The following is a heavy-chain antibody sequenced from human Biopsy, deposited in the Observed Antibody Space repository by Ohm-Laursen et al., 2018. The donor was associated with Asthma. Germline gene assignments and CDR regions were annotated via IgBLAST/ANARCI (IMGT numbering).Heavy chain of an antibody. V-gene: IGHV3-30*03. D-gene: IGHD3-22*01. CDR2: VSSDGHNK. Sequence: SLRLSCTASGFVFSPCGMHWVRQGPGKGLEWVALVSSDGHNKYYEDSVKGRFAISRDNSRNRLYLQINSLTVEDSAVYFCARQSGQEYGDSIPFDTWGQGTKVAVSS. J-gene: IGHJ3*02. CDR3: ARQSGQEYGDSIPFDT. CDR1: GFVFSPCG.